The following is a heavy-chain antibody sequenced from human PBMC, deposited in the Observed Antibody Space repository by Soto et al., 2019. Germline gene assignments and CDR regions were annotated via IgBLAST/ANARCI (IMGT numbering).Heavy chain of an antibody. Sequence: GESLKISCKGSGYSFTSYWIGWVRQMPGKGLEWMGIIYPGDSDTRYSPSFQGQVTISADKSISTAYLQWSNLKASDTAMYYCARGPGIAAAGAYYYYGMDVWGQGTTVTVSS. D-gene: IGHD6-13*01. CDR3: ARGPGIAAAGAYYYYGMDV. CDR2: IYPGDSDT. CDR1: GYSFTSYW. J-gene: IGHJ6*02. V-gene: IGHV5-51*01.